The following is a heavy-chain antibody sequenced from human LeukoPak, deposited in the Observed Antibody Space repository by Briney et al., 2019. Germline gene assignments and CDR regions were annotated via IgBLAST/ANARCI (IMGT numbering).Heavy chain of an antibody. V-gene: IGHV4-34*01. CDR2: INHSGST. D-gene: IGHD3-10*01. CDR3: ARGGGMRYYYGSGSPYKT. CDR1: GGSFSGYY. J-gene: IGHJ5*02. Sequence: SGTLSLTCAVYGGSFSGYYWSWIRQPPGKGLEWIGEINHSGSTNYHPSLKSRITISVDTSKNQFSLKLSSVTAADTAVYYCARGGGMRYYYGSGSPYKTWGQGTLVTVSS.